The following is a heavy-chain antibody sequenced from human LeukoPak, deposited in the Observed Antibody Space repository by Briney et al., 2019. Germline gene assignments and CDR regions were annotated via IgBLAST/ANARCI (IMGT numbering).Heavy chain of an antibody. Sequence: ASVKVSCKASGYTFTSYYMHWVRQAPGQGLEWMGIINPSGGSTSYAQKFQGRVTMTRDMSTSTVYMELSSLRSEDTAVYYCARHREGTTYWFDPWGQGTLVTVSS. J-gene: IGHJ5*02. CDR2: INPSGGST. CDR1: GYTFTSYY. D-gene: IGHD1-7*01. V-gene: IGHV1-46*01. CDR3: ARHREGTTYWFDP.